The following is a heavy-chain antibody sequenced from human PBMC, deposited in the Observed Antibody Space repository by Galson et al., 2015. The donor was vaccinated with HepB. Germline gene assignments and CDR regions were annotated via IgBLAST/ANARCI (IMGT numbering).Heavy chain of an antibody. Sequence: SLRLSCAASGFTFANYVMNWVRQAPGKGLEWVSSISGSGGSTYYSGSFKGRFTISRDNSKNTVYLQMKSLRADDTAVYYCAKNSGSNWFVPHHFDSWGQGTLVTVSS. CDR1: GFTFANYV. CDR3: AKNSGSNWFVPHHFDS. J-gene: IGHJ4*02. V-gene: IGHV3-23*01. CDR2: ISGSGGST. D-gene: IGHD6-13*01.